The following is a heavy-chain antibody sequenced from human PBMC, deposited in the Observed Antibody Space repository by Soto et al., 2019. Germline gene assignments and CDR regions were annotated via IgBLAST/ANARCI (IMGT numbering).Heavy chain of an antibody. J-gene: IGHJ5*02. CDR3: ARDTPDLWFDH. CDR1: GGSISSYY. Sequence: PSETLSLTCTVSGGSISSYYWSWIRQPPGKGLEWIGYIYYSGSTNYNPSLKSRVTISVDTSKNQFSLKLSSVTAADTAVYYCARDTPDLWFDHWGQGTLVT. D-gene: IGHD3-3*01. V-gene: IGHV4-59*01. CDR2: IYYSGST.